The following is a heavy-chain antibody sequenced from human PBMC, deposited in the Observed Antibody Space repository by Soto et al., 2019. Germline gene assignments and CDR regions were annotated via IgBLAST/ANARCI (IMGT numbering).Heavy chain of an antibody. Sequence: GASLKISFKGSVYRFTNYWIGWLPQMPGKGLEWMGIIYPGDSDTRYSPSFQGQVTISVDKSISTAYLQWSSLKASDTAMYYYARISSGYTLDYWGQGTLVTVSS. CDR2: IYPGDSDT. J-gene: IGHJ4*02. CDR3: ARISSGYTLDY. V-gene: IGHV5-51*01. CDR1: VYRFTNYW. D-gene: IGHD3-22*01.